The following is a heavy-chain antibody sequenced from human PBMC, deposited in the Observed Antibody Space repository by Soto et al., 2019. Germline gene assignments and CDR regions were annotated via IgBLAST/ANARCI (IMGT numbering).Heavy chain of an antibody. V-gene: IGHV3-15*01. CDR1: GFTFSNAW. CDR3: TTGVTRLSRITMVRGVIPDFDY. J-gene: IGHJ4*02. CDR2: IKSKTDGGTT. Sequence: GGSLRLSCAASGFTFSNAWMSWFRQAPGKGLEWVGRIKSKTDGGTTDYAAPVKGRFTISRDDSKNTLYLQMNSLRTEDTAVYYCTTGVTRLSRITMVRGVIPDFDYWGQGTLVTVSS. D-gene: IGHD3-10*01.